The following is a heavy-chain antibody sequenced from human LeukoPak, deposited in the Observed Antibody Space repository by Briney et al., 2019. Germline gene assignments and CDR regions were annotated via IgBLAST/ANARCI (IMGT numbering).Heavy chain of an antibody. V-gene: IGHV4-34*01. J-gene: IGHJ5*02. CDR2: IYHSGTT. CDR3: AKGAGGFSYYNWFDP. D-gene: IGHD5-18*01. CDR1: GGSFSGYY. Sequence: SETPSLTCAVYGGSFSGYYWSWIRQTPGKGLEWIGSIYHSGTTYYNPSLKSRVSFSVDTSRNQFSLRLSSVTAADTAIYYCAKGAGGFSYYNWFDPWGQGTLVTVSS.